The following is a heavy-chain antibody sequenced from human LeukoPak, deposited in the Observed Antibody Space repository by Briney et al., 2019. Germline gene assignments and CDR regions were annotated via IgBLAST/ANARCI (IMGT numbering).Heavy chain of an antibody. CDR3: AKDSCRSTSCYEEDWYFDL. V-gene: IGHV3-43*02. Sequence: GGSLRLSCVASGFTFDDYSMHWVRHAPGKGLEWVSLIRGDGGSTFYADSVKGRFTISRDNSKNSLYLQMNSLRTEDIALYYSAKDSCRSTSCYEEDWYFDLWGRGTLVTVSS. CDR2: IRGDGGST. J-gene: IGHJ2*01. CDR1: GFTFDDYS. D-gene: IGHD2-2*01.